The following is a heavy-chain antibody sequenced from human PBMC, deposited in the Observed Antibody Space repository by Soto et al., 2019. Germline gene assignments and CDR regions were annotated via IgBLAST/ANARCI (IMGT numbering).Heavy chain of an antibody. V-gene: IGHV1-3*01. Sequence: ASVKVSCKASGYTFTSYAMHCVRQAPGQRLEWMGWINAGNGNTKYSQKFQGRVTITRDTSASTAYMELSSLRSEDTAVYYCARAQTPLYYYDSSGYYWLDAFDIWGQGTMVTVSS. D-gene: IGHD3-22*01. J-gene: IGHJ3*02. CDR3: ARAQTPLYYYDSSGYYWLDAFDI. CDR1: GYTFTSYA. CDR2: INAGNGNT.